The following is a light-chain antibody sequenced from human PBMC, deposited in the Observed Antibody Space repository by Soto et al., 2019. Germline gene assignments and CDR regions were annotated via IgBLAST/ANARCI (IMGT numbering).Light chain of an antibody. V-gene: IGKV1-5*01. CDR1: QTISSW. CDR3: QQYNSRSEWT. CDR2: DVS. J-gene: IGKJ5*01. Sequence: DIQMTQSPSTLSASVGDRVTITCRASQTISSWLAWYQQKPGKAPKLLIYDVSTLGSGVPARFSGSGSGTDFTLTISSLQPDDFVTYYCQQYNSRSEWTFGQGTRLEIK.